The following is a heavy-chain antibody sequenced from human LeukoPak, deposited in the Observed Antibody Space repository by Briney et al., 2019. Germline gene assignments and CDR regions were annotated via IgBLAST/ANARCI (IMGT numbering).Heavy chain of an antibody. V-gene: IGHV3-73*01. CDR3: ARQYSSSWNYFDY. D-gene: IGHD6-13*01. Sequence: GGSLKLSCAASGFTFSASPIHWVRQASGKGLEWVGRIGSKANSYATGYAASVRGRFTISRDDSNNAAYLQMNSLKTEDTAVYYCARQYSSSWNYFDYWGHGMLVTVSS. CDR2: IGSKANSYAT. CDR1: GFTFSASP. J-gene: IGHJ4*01.